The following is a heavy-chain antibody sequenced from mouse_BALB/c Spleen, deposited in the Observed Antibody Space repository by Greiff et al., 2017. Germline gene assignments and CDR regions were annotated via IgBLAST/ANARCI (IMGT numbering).Heavy chain of an antibody. V-gene: IGHV1-4*02. CDR1: GYTFTSYT. D-gene: IGHD2-1*01. Sequence: QVQLKQSAAELARPGASVKMSCKASGYTFTSYTMHWVKQRPGQGLEWIGYINPSSGYTEYNQKFKDKTTLTADKSSSTAYMQLSSLTSEDSAVYYCARDHYGNHHYAMDYWGQGTSVTVSS. J-gene: IGHJ4*01. CDR3: ARDHYGNHHYAMDY. CDR2: INPSSGYT.